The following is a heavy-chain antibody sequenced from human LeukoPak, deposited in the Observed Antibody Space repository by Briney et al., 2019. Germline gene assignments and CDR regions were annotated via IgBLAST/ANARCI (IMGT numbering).Heavy chain of an antibody. CDR1: GFTFSSYA. D-gene: IGHD3-10*01. CDR3: VKDLVRGVTGYYHYYGMDV. Sequence: QTGGSLRLSCSASGFTFSSYAMHWVRQAPGKGLEYVSAISSNGGSTYYADSVKGRFTISRDNSKNTLYLQMSSLRAEDTAVYYCVKDLVRGVTGYYHYYGMDVWGQGTTVTVSS. CDR2: ISSNGGST. J-gene: IGHJ6*02. V-gene: IGHV3-64D*06.